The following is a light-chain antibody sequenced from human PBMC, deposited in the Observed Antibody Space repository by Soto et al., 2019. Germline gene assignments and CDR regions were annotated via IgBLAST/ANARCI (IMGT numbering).Light chain of an antibody. J-gene: IGKJ3*01. CDR3: QQANIYPFT. CDR2: SAS. CDR1: QGISNY. Sequence: IQLTQSPSSLSASVGDRVTITCRASQGISNYLAWYQQKPGQAPKLLIYSASTLQRGVSSRFSGSGSGADFTLMISSLQPEDVATYFCQQANIYPFTFGLGTKVEIK. V-gene: IGKV1-9*01.